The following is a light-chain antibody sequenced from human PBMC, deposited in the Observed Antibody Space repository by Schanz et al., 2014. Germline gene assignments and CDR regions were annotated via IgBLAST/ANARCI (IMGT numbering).Light chain of an antibody. J-gene: IGLJ3*02. V-gene: IGLV1-40*01. CDR3: AAWDDSLSGRGV. CDR1: TSNIGAGYD. CDR2: ADT. Sequence: QSVLTQPPSVSGAPGQRVIISCTGSTSNIGAGYDVQWYQQLPGAAPKLLIYADTNRPSGVPDRFSGSKSGTSASLAISGLRSEDEADYYCAAWDDSLSGRGVFGGGTKLTVL.